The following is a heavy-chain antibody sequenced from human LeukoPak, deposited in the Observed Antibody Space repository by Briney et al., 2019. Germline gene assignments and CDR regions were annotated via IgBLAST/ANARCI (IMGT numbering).Heavy chain of an antibody. J-gene: IGHJ3*02. D-gene: IGHD1-26*01. CDR2: SYYNGDT. CDR1: GASITTTTYY. Sequence: SETLSLTCTVSGASITTTTYYWAWVRQPPGKGLEYIGNSYYNGDTSYNPSLKSRLTISLDTSSNQFSLKLTSVTAADTAVYYCARHKEIRTYYDALHIWGQGTMVTVSS. CDR3: ARHKEIRTYYDALHI. V-gene: IGHV4-39*01.